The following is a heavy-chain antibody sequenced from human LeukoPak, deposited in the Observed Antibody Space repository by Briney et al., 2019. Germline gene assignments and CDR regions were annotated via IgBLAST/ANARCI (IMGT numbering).Heavy chain of an antibody. D-gene: IGHD3-16*02. J-gene: IGHJ6*03. CDR1: GSTFSSYA. CDR2: ISGSGGST. V-gene: IGHV3-23*01. Sequence: PGGSLRLSCAASGSTFSSYAMSWVRQAPGKGLEWVSAISGSGGSTYYADSVKGRFTISRDNSKNTLYLQMNSLRAEDTAVYYCAKSWGYTRPYYNYMDVWGKGTTVTVSS. CDR3: AKSWGYTRPYYNYMDV.